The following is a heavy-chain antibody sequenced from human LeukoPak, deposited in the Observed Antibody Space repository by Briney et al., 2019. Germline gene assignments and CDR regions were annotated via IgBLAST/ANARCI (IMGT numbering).Heavy chain of an antibody. D-gene: IGHD5-12*01. CDR1: GGSISSSSYY. Sequence: SETLSLTCSVSGGSISSSSYYWGWIRQPPGKGLEWIGSIYYSGSTYYNPSLKSRVTISVDTSKNQFSLKLSSVTAADTAVYYCARQGVDIVATIENWFDPWGQGTLVTVSS. CDR3: ARQGVDIVATIENWFDP. J-gene: IGHJ5*02. V-gene: IGHV4-39*01. CDR2: IYYSGST.